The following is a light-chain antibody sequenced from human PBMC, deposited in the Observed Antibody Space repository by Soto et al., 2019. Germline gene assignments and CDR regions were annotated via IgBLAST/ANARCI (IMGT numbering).Light chain of an antibody. V-gene: IGLV4-60*02. CDR1: SGHSTYI. CDR2: LEGSGSY. Sequence: QSVLTQSSSASASLGSSVKLTCTLSSGHSTYIIAWHQQQPGEAPRFLMKLEGSGSYNKGSGVPDRFSGSSSAADRYLTISNLPFEDEADYYCETWDSNTRVFGGGTKVTVL. J-gene: IGLJ3*02. CDR3: ETWDSNTRV.